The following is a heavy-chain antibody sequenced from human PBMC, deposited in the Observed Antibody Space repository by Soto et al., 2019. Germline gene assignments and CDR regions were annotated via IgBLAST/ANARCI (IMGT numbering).Heavy chain of an antibody. Sequence: GGSLRLSCAASGFTFSNAWMNWVRQAPGKGLEWVGRIKSKTDGGTTDYAAPVKGRFTISRDDSKNTLYLQMNSLKTEDTAVYYCTPSSGWAFHAFSYWGQGTLVTVSS. D-gene: IGHD6-19*01. V-gene: IGHV3-15*07. CDR2: IKSKTDGGTT. CDR1: GFTFSNAW. CDR3: TPSSGWAFHAFSY. J-gene: IGHJ4*02.